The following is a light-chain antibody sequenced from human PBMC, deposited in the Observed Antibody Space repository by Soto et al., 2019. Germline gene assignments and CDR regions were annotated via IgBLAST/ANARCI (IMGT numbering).Light chain of an antibody. CDR3: QQRKNWPPFT. Sequence: EIELTQSPATLSLSPGETATLSCRASQNVDTFLAWYQQRPGQPPRLLIFDSSNRATGVPVRFSGSGSGTVLTLTIGSLEPEDSAVYYCQQRKNWPPFTVGQGTRLEIK. V-gene: IGKV3-11*01. CDR1: QNVDTF. J-gene: IGKJ5*01. CDR2: DSS.